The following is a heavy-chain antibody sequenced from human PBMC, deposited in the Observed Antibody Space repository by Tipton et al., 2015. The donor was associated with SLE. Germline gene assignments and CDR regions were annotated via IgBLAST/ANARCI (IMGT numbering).Heavy chain of an antibody. Sequence: TLSLTCAVYGGSFSGYYWSWIRQPPGKGLEWIGNIYYTGRTNYNPSLKSRVTISLDTSKNQFSLKLNSVTAADTAMYYCARDKGTTSWFDPWGQGTLVTVSS. CDR3: ARDKGTTSWFDP. V-gene: IGHV4-59*12. CDR1: GGSFSGYY. D-gene: IGHD1-14*01. CDR2: IYYTGRT. J-gene: IGHJ5*02.